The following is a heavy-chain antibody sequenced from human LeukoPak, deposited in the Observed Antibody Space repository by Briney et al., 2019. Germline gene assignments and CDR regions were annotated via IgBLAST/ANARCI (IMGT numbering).Heavy chain of an antibody. D-gene: IGHD3-10*01. J-gene: IGHJ4*02. CDR1: GGSISSSFYY. CDR2: VYYSGST. CDR3: ARLTTMVRGVAVTRTLDY. V-gene: IGHV4-39*01. Sequence: SETLSLTCTVSGGSISSSFYYWGWIRLPPGKGLEWIGSVYYSGSTSYNPSLKSRITISVDTSKNQFSLKLSSVTAADTAVYYCARLTTMVRGVAVTRTLDYWGQGTLVTVSS.